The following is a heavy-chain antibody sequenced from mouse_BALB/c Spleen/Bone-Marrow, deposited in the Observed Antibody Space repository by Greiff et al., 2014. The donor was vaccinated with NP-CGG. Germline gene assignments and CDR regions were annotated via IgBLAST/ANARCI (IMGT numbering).Heavy chain of an antibody. Sequence: QVHVKQSGPGLVQPSQSLSITCTVSGFSLTSYGVHWVRQSPGKGLEWLGVIWSGGSTDYNAPFMSRLNISKDNSKSQVFFKMNSLQANDTAIYYCARNPIRRNAMDYWGQGTSVTVYS. CDR2: IWSGGST. J-gene: IGHJ4*01. CDR3: ARNPIRRNAMDY. CDR1: GFSLTSYG. D-gene: IGHD2-12*01. V-gene: IGHV2-2*02.